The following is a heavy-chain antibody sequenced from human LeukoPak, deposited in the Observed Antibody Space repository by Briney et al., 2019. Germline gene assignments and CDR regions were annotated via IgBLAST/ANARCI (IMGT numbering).Heavy chain of an antibody. D-gene: IGHD3-10*01. V-gene: IGHV4-39*02. Sequence: SKTLSLTCTVSGGSISSSSYYWGWIRQPPGKGLEWIGSIYYSGSTYYNPSLKSRVTISVDTSKNQFSLKLSSVTAADTAVYYCAREAPGGYFDYWGQGTLVTVSS. CDR3: AREAPGGYFDY. CDR1: GGSISSSSYY. CDR2: IYYSGST. J-gene: IGHJ4*02.